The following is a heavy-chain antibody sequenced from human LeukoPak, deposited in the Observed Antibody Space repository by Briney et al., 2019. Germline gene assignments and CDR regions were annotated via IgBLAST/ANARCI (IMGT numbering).Heavy chain of an antibody. CDR2: IYYTGST. D-gene: IGHD1-26*01. CDR1: GGSITNSY. J-gene: IGHJ5*02. CDR3: ARHVAVGETA. V-gene: IGHV4-59*08. Sequence: SETLSLTCSVSGGSITNSYWSWIRQPPGKGLEWIGYIYYTGSTTYNPSYKSRVTISVDTSKNQVSLQLSSVTAADTAVYYCARHVAVGETAWGQGTLVTVYS.